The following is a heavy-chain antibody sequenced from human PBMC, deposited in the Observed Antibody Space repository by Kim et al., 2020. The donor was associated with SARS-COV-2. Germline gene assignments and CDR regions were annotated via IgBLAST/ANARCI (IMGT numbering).Heavy chain of an antibody. CDR1: GFTFSSYA. J-gene: IGHJ6*02. V-gene: IGHV3-30*04. Sequence: GGSLRLSCAASGFTFSSYAMHWVRQAPGKGLEWVAVISYDGSNKYYADSVKGRFTISRDNSKNTLYLQMNSLRAEDTAVYYCARSHYGSYYYYGMDVWGQGTPVTVSS. D-gene: IGHD4-17*01. CDR3: ARSHYGSYYYYGMDV. CDR2: ISYDGSNK.